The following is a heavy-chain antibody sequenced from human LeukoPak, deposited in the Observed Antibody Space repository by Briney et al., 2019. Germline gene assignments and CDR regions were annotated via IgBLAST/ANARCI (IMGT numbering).Heavy chain of an antibody. J-gene: IGHJ4*02. CDR2: IIPIFGTA. CDR3: ARSIVVVPAATGFDY. V-gene: IGHV1-69*13. D-gene: IGHD2-2*01. Sequence: ASVKVSCKASGGTFSSYAISWVRQAPGQGLEWMGGIIPIFGTANYAQKFQGRVTITADESTSTAYMELSSLRSEDTAVYYCARSIVVVPAATGFDYWGQGTLVTVSS. CDR1: GGTFSSYA.